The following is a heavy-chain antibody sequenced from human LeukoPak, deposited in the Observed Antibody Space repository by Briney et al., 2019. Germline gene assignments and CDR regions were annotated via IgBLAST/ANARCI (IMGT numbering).Heavy chain of an antibody. Sequence: GGSLRLSCAASGFTFSQYWMSWVRQAPGKGLEWVANIKHDGSEKQDGSEKNYVDSVKGRFTISRDNAKDSLYLQMNSLRAEDTAVYYCAKDRDGGATTRPKGFDYWGQGTLVTVSS. CDR1: GFTFSQYW. V-gene: IGHV3-7*03. CDR3: AKDRDGGATTRPKGFDY. D-gene: IGHD1-26*01. J-gene: IGHJ4*02. CDR2: IKHDGSEKQDGSEK.